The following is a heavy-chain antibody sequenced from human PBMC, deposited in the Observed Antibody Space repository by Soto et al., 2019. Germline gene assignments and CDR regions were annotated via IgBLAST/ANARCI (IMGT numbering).Heavy chain of an antibody. J-gene: IGHJ4*02. CDR3: AKDLPPYCTRGVCYLS. D-gene: IGHD2-8*01. CDR2: ISGSGGST. V-gene: IGHV3-23*01. Sequence: EVQLLESGGGLVQPGGSLRLSCAASGFTFSSYAMSWVRQAPGKGLEWVSAISGSGGSTYYADSVKGRFTISRDNSKNTLYLQMNSLRAEDTAVYYCAKDLPPYCTRGVCYLSWGQGTLVTVSS. CDR1: GFTFSSYA.